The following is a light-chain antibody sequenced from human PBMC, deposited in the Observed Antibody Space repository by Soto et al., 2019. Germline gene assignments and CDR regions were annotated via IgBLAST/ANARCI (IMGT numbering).Light chain of an antibody. V-gene: IGKV3-15*01. Sequence: EIVLTQSPATLSLSPGERATLSCRASQSVSSNLAWYQQKPGQAPRLLIYVASTRATGVPARFSGSGSGREFTLTISSLQSEDFAVYYCQQYNNWPRGTFGQGTKV. J-gene: IGKJ1*01. CDR2: VAS. CDR3: QQYNNWPRGT. CDR1: QSVSSN.